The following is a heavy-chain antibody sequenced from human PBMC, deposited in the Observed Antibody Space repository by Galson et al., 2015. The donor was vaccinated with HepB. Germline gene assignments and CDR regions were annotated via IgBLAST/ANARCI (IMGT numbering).Heavy chain of an antibody. CDR3: ARAGCSGGSCYSDEDYLDY. CDR1: GYTFTSYN. J-gene: IGHJ4*02. V-gene: IGHV1-46*03. Sequence: SVKVSCKASGYTFTSYNMHWVRQAPGQGLEWMGMINPSGASTAYAQNFQGRVTMTRDTSTSTGYMELSRLRFEDTAVYYCARAGCSGGSCYSDEDYLDYWGQGTLVTVSS. CDR2: INPSGAST. D-gene: IGHD2-15*01.